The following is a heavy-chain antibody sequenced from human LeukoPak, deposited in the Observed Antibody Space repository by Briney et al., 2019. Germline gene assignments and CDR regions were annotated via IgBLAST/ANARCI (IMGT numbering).Heavy chain of an antibody. D-gene: IGHD4-17*01. CDR2: IIPILGIA. V-gene: IGHV1-69*04. J-gene: IGHJ6*02. Sequence: SVKVSCKASVGTFSSYAISWVRQAPGQGLEWMGRIIPILGIANYAQKFQGRVTITADKSTSTAYMELSSLRSEDTAVYYCARGLRNYYYYGMDVWGQGTTVTVSS. CDR1: VGTFSSYA. CDR3: ARGLRNYYYYGMDV.